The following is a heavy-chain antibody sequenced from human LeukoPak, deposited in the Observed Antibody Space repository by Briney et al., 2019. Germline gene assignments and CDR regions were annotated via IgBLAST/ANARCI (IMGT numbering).Heavy chain of an antibody. D-gene: IGHD2-2*01. J-gene: IGHJ4*02. CDR2: ISSSSSYI. V-gene: IGHV3-21*01. CDR1: GFTFSSYS. Sequence: GGSLRLSCAASGFTFSSYSMSWVRQAPGKGLEWVSSISSSSSYIYYADSVKGRFTISRDNAKNSLYLQMNSLRAEDTAVYYCARGRSSTSCADYWGQGTLVTVSS. CDR3: ARGRSSTSCADY.